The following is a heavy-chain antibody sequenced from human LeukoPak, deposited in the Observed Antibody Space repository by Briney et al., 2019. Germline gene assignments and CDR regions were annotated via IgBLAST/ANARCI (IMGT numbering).Heavy chain of an antibody. D-gene: IGHD5-12*01. CDR3: ARVKGYSGYDKYFDY. Sequence: ASVKVSCKASGGTFSSYAISWVRQAPGQGLEWMGWINTNTGNPTYAQGFTGRFVFSLDTSVSTAYLQISSLKAEDTAVYYCARVKGYSGYDKYFDYWGQGTLVTVSS. J-gene: IGHJ4*02. CDR1: GGTFSSYA. CDR2: INTNTGNP. V-gene: IGHV7-4-1*02.